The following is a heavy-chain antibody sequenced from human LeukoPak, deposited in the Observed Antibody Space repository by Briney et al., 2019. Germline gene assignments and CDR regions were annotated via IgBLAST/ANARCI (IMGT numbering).Heavy chain of an antibody. CDR3: ATGTTEGEFHYYYMDV. CDR1: GYTLTELS. CDR2: FDPEDGET. V-gene: IGHV1-24*01. D-gene: IGHD3-16*01. J-gene: IGHJ6*03. Sequence: ASVKVSCKVSGYTLTELSMHWVRQAPGKGLEWMGGFDPEDGETIYAQKFQGRVTMTEDYMELSSLRSEDTAVYYCATGTTEGEFHYYYMDVWGKGTTVIVSS.